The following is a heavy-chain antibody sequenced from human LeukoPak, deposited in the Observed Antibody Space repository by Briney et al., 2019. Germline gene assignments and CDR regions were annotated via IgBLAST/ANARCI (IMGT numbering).Heavy chain of an antibody. CDR1: GFTFSNYA. J-gene: IGHJ5*02. Sequence: PGGSLRLSCAAFGFTFSNYAMSWVRQAPGKGLEWVSIISDSGDNTYYADSVKGRSAISRDSSENTLYLQMDSLGAEDTAIYYCAKDHDSTSWGQGTLVTVSS. D-gene: IGHD3-22*01. CDR3: AKDHDSTS. CDR2: ISDSGDNT. V-gene: IGHV3-23*01.